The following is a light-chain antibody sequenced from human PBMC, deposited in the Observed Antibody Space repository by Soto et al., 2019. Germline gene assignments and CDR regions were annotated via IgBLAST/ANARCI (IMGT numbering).Light chain of an antibody. CDR1: SSDVGGYNY. CDR3: CSYAGSYTLYV. V-gene: IGLV2-11*01. CDR2: DVS. J-gene: IGLJ1*01. Sequence: QPVLTQPRSVSGSPGQSVTISCTGTSSDVGGYNYVSWYQQHPGKAPKVMIYDVSKRPSGVPDRFSGSKSGNTASLTISGLQAEDEADYYCCSYAGSYTLYVFGTGTKLTVL.